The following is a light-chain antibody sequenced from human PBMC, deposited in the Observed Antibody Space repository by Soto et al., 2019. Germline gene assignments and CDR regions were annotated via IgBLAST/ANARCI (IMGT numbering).Light chain of an antibody. CDR1: QSGLFSPNNKNY. CDR2: WAS. V-gene: IGKV4-1*01. Sequence: DIVMTQSPDSLAVSLGERATINCKSSQSGLFSPNNKNYLAWYQQKPGQPPKLLIYWASTRESGVPDRFSGSGSGTDFTLTISSLQAEDVAFSYCQQYHSAPQTFGQGTKVEIK. J-gene: IGKJ1*01. CDR3: QQYHSAPQT.